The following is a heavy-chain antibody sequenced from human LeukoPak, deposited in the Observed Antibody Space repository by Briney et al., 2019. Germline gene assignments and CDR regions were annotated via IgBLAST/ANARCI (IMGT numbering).Heavy chain of an antibody. Sequence: NPSETLSLTCTVSGGSISSSSYYWGWIRQPPGKGLEWIGSIYYSGSTSYNPSLKSRVTISVDTSKNQFSLKLSSVTAADTAVYYCARHYHGDYLGNWFDPWGQGTLVTVSS. J-gene: IGHJ5*02. CDR3: ARHYHGDYLGNWFDP. V-gene: IGHV4-39*01. D-gene: IGHD4-17*01. CDR2: IYYSGST. CDR1: GGSISSSSYY.